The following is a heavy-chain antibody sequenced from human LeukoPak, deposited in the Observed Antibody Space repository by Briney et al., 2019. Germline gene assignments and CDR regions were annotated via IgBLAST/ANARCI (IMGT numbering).Heavy chain of an antibody. Sequence: GSLRLSCAASGFTFSSYAMSWVRQPPGKGLEWIGEINHSGSSKYNPSLKSRVTLSVDTSKNQFSLRLSSVTAADTAVYYCARRDDTWGQGTLVTVSS. D-gene: IGHD3-22*01. CDR2: INHSGSS. J-gene: IGHJ5*02. V-gene: IGHV4-34*01. CDR3: ARRDDT. CDR1: GFTFSSYA.